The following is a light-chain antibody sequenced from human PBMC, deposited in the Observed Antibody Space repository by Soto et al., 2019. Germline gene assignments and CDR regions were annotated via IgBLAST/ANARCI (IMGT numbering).Light chain of an antibody. CDR2: GIS. CDR1: HTISSSY. J-gene: IGKJ1*01. Sequence: IELTQSPGTLSSSPGERATLSCRASHTISSSYLAWYQQKPGQAPRLLMYGISRRATGIPDRFSASGSGTVFTLTITSLESEYFAVYYCQQYVTSSPRTFGQGTKVEIK. V-gene: IGKV3-20*01. CDR3: QQYVTSSPRT.